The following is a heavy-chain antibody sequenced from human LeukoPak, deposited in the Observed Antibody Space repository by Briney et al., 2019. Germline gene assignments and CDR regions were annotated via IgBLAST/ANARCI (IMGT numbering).Heavy chain of an antibody. Sequence: KASETLSLTCAVYGGSFSGYYWSWIRQPPGKGLEWIGEINHSGSTNYNPSLKSRVTISVDTSKNQFSLKLSSVTAADTAVYYCARVGVRYCSSTSCYFSQNWFDPWGQGTLVTVSS. J-gene: IGHJ5*02. D-gene: IGHD2-2*01. CDR1: GGSFSGYY. V-gene: IGHV4-34*01. CDR3: ARVGVRYCSSTSCYFSQNWFDP. CDR2: INHSGST.